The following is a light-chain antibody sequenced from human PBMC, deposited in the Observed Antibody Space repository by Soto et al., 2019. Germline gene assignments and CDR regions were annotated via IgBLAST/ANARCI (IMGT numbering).Light chain of an antibody. CDR3: ASWDGSLSGHV. Sequence: QSVLTQPPSASGTPGQRVTISCSGSSSNIGSNFVYWYQHLPGTAPKLLIYTNNQRPSGVPARFSGSKSGTSASLAISGLRSEDEADYHCASWDGSLSGHVFGTGTKVTVL. V-gene: IGLV1-47*02. CDR1: SSNIGSNF. J-gene: IGLJ1*01. CDR2: TNN.